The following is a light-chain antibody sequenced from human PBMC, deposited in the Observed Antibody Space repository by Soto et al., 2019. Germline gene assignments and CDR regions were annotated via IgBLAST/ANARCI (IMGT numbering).Light chain of an antibody. V-gene: IGLV2-8*01. CDR2: EVS. CDR1: STDVGGYNY. CDR3: CSSSGNNIHYV. J-gene: IGLJ1*01. Sequence: QSALTQPPSASGSAGQSVTISCTGTSTDVGGYNYVSWYQQHPGKAPKLVIFEVSKRPSGVADRFSGSKSGNTASLTVSGLQDEDEADYYCCSSSGNNIHYVFGTGTKLTVL.